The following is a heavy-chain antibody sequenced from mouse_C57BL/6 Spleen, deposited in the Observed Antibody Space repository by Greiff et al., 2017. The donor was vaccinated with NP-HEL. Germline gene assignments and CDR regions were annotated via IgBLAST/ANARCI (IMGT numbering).Heavy chain of an antibody. V-gene: IGHV1-64*01. CDR3: ARSGNINYYGSSYPSYYAMDY. D-gene: IGHD1-1*01. CDR1: GYTFTSYW. J-gene: IGHJ4*01. Sequence: QVQLQQPGAELVKPGASVKLSCKASGYTFTSYWMHWVKQRPGQGLEWIGMIHPNSGSTNYNEKFKSKATLTVDKSSSTAYMQLSSLTSEDSAVYYCARSGNINYYGSSYPSYYAMDYWGQGTSVTVSS. CDR2: IHPNSGST.